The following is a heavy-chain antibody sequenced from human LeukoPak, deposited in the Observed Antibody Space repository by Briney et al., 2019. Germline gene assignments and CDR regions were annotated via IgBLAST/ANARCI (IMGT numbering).Heavy chain of an antibody. D-gene: IGHD6-13*01. CDR3: AGVRGQQLGYFDY. V-gene: IGHV1-8*01. Sequence: ASVKVSCKASGYTFTSYDINWVRQATGQGLEWMGWMNPNSGNTGYAQKFQGRVTMTRNTSISTAYMELSSLRSEDTAVYYCAGVRGQQLGYFDYWGQGTLVTVSS. J-gene: IGHJ4*02. CDR1: GYTFTSYD. CDR2: MNPNSGNT.